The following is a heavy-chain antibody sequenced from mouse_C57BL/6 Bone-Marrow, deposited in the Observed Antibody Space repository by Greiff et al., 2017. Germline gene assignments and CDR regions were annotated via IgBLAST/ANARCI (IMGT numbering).Heavy chain of an antibody. CDR2: IYPGSGNT. J-gene: IGHJ2*01. V-gene: IGHV1-76*01. Sequence: VQLMESGAELVRPGASVKLSCKASGYTFTDYYINWVKQRPGQGLEWIARIYPGSGNTYYNEKFKGKATLTAEKSSSTAYMQLSSLTSEDSAVYFCARLVTTGGDYFDYWGQGTTLTVSS. CDR1: GYTFTDYY. D-gene: IGHD2-2*01. CDR3: ARLVTTGGDYFDY.